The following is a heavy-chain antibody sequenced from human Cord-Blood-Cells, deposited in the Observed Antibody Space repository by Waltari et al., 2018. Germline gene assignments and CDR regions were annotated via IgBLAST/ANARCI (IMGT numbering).Heavy chain of an antibody. CDR3: ARIRIVRAFDI. V-gene: IGHV3-7*01. D-gene: IGHD6-6*01. J-gene: IGHJ3*02. CDR2: IKQDGSEK. Sequence: EVQLVESGGGLVQPGGSLRLSCAASGFTFSSYWMSWVRQAPGKGLEWVANIKQDGSEKYYVDSVKGRFTISRDNAKNALYLQMNSLRAEDTAVYYCARIRIVRAFDIWGQGTMVTVSS. CDR1: GFTFSSYW.